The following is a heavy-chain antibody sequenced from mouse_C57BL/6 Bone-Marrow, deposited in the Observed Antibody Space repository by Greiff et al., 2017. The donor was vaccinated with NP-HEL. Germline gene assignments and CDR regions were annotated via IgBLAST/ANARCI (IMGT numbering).Heavy chain of an antibody. V-gene: IGHV14-4*01. CDR2: IDPENGDT. CDR1: GFNIKDDY. J-gene: IGHJ4*01. CDR3: TLYYYGSIYYAMDY. D-gene: IGHD1-1*01. Sequence: VQLQQSGAELVRPGASVKLSCTASGFNIKDDYMHWVKQRPEQGLEWIGWIDPENGDTEYASKFQGKATITADTSSNTAYLQLSSLTSEDTAVYYCTLYYYGSIYYAMDYWGQGTSVTVSS.